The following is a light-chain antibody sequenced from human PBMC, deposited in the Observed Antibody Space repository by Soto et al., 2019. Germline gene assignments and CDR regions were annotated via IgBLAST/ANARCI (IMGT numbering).Light chain of an antibody. CDR2: DAS. CDR3: QHRTNCLT. V-gene: IGKV3-11*01. J-gene: IGKJ3*01. Sequence: EIVLTQSPATLSLSPGERVTLSCRASQNVSTYLAWYQQKPGQAPRLLIYDASDRATGIPARFSGSGSGTDFTLTISSPEPEYSPVYYCQHRTNCLTFGPATKVYIK. CDR1: QNVSTY.